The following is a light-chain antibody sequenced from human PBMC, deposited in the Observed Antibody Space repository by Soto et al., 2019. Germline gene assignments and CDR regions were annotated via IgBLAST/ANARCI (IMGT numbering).Light chain of an antibody. CDR2: GAS. J-gene: IGKJ4*01. Sequence: EIVMTQSPATLSVSPGERATLSCRASQSVSGNLAWYQQRPGQAPRLLFYGASTRATGIPARFSGSGSGTEFTLTISSLQSEDFAVYYCQQYNNWPPLTFGGGTKVEIK. CDR3: QQYNNWPPLT. V-gene: IGKV3-15*01. CDR1: QSVSGN.